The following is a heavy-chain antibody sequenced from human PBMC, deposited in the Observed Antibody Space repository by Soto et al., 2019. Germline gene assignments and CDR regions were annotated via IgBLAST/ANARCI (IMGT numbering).Heavy chain of an antibody. Sequence: GESLKISCKGSGYSFTSYWISGVRQMPGKGLEWMGRIDPSDSYTNYSPSFQGHVTISADKSISTAYLQWSSLKASDTAMYYCATLSSSDDYYYYGMDVWGQGTTVTVSS. V-gene: IGHV5-10-1*01. J-gene: IGHJ6*02. CDR1: GYSFTSYW. D-gene: IGHD6-6*01. CDR2: IDPSDSYT. CDR3: ATLSSSDDYYYYGMDV.